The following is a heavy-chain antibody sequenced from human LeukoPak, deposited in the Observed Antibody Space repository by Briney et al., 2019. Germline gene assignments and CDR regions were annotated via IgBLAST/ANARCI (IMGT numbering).Heavy chain of an antibody. Sequence: SETLSLTCAVYGGSFSGYYWSWIRQPPGKGLEWIGEINHSGSTNYDPSLKSRVTISVDTSKNQFSLKLSSVTAADTAVYYCARGRIPVYGSGSYFDYWGQGTLVTVSS. V-gene: IGHV4-34*01. CDR1: GGSFSGYY. CDR2: INHSGST. J-gene: IGHJ4*02. D-gene: IGHD3-10*01. CDR3: ARGRIPVYGSGSYFDY.